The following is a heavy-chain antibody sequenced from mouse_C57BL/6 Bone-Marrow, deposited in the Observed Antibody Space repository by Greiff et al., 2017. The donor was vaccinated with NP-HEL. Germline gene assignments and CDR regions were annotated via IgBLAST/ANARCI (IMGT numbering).Heavy chain of an antibody. CDR1: GFTFSSYA. J-gene: IGHJ1*03. Sequence: EVQRVESGGGLVKPGGSLKLSCAASGFTFSSYAMSWVRQTPEKRLEWVATISDGGSYTYYPDNVKGRFPISRDNAKNNLYLQMSHLKSEDTAMYYCARGGGYYGNWYFDVWGTGTTVTVSS. CDR2: ISDGGSYT. CDR3: ARGGGYYGNWYFDV. D-gene: IGHD2-1*01. V-gene: IGHV5-4*01.